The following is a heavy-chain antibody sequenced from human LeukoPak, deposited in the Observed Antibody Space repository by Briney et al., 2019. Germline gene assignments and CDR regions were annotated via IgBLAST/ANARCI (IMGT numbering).Heavy chain of an antibody. Sequence: PSETLSLTCTVSGGSISDFYWNWIRQPPGKGLEWIGYVYYSGSTNYNPSLKSRVTISVDTSKNQFSLKLSSVTAPDTAVYYCARRLAVAGTEAFDIWGQGTMVTVSS. D-gene: IGHD6-19*01. CDR3: ARRLAVAGTEAFDI. J-gene: IGHJ3*02. V-gene: IGHV4-59*08. CDR1: GGSISDFY. CDR2: VYYSGST.